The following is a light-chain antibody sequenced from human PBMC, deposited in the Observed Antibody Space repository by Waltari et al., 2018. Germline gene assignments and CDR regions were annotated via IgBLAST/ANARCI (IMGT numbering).Light chain of an antibody. J-gene: IGKJ4*01. CDR1: QSISSY. CDR2: AAS. Sequence: DIQMTQSPSSLSASVGDRVPIPCRASQSISSYLNWYQQKPGKAPKLLIYAASSLQSGVPSRFSGSGSGTDFTLTISSLQPEDFATYYCQQSYSTLPLTFGGGTKVEIK. V-gene: IGKV1-39*01. CDR3: QQSYSTLPLT.